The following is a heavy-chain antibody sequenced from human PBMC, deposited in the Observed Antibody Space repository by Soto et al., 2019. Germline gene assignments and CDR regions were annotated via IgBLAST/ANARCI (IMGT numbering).Heavy chain of an antibody. V-gene: IGHV1-18*04. Sequence: GASVKISCKASGYTFTSYGISWVRQAPGQGLEWMGWISAYNGNTNYAQKLQGRVTMTTDTSTSTAYMELRSLRSDDTAVYYCARHHYDFWSGYYGWFEPWGQGTLVTVSS. J-gene: IGHJ5*02. D-gene: IGHD3-3*01. CDR3: ARHHYDFWSGYYGWFEP. CDR1: GYTFTSYG. CDR2: ISAYNGNT.